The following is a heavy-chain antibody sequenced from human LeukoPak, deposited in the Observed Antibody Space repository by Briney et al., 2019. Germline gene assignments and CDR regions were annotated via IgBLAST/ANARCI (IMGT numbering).Heavy chain of an antibody. CDR1: GGSTSNTSYY. J-gene: IGHJ5*02. CDR2: IYHSGST. CDR3: ARHLPGYSNTWPGP. D-gene: IGHD4-11*01. Sequence: SETLSLTCTVSGGSTSNTSYYWGWIRQPPGRGLEWIGSIYHSGSTYYNPSLKSRVTISVDTSKNQFSLKLRSVAAADTAVYYCARHLPGYSNTWPGPWGQGTLVTVSS. V-gene: IGHV4-39*01.